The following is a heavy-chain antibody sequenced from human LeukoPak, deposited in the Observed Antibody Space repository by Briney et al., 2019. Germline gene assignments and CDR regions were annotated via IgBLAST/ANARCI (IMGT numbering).Heavy chain of an antibody. J-gene: IGHJ3*02. CDR2: INHNGNVD. Sequence: GGSLRLSCAASGFTFSSYWMNWARQAPGKGLEWVASINHNGNVDYYVDSVKGRFTISRDNAKNSLYLQMNSLRAEDTAVYYCAKDITMIVVMDAFDIWGQGTMVTVSS. V-gene: IGHV3-7*03. CDR3: AKDITMIVVMDAFDI. CDR1: GFTFSSYW. D-gene: IGHD3-22*01.